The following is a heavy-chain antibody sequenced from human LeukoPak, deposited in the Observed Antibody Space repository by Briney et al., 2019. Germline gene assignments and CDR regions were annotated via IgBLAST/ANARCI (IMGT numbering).Heavy chain of an antibody. CDR3: ARDPDVTVLELTP. CDR2: INPNSGGT. Sequence: ASVKVSCKASGYTFTDYYMHWVRQAPGQGLEWMGWINPNSGGTNYAQKLRGRVTMTRDTSTSKVYMELSRVRSDDTAVYYCARDPDVTVLELTPWGQGTLVTVSS. D-gene: IGHD2/OR15-2a*01. V-gene: IGHV1-2*02. J-gene: IGHJ5*02. CDR1: GYTFTDYY.